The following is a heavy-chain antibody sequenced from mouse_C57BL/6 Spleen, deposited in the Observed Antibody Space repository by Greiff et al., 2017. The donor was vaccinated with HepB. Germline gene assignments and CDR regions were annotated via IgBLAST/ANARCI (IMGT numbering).Heavy chain of an antibody. V-gene: IGHV1-39*01. CDR3: ARRDTTVVEGYAMDY. CDR1: GYSFTDYN. CDR2: INPNYGTT. D-gene: IGHD1-1*01. J-gene: IGHJ4*01. Sequence: EVQVVESGPELVKPGASVKISCKASGYSFTDYNMNWVKQSNGKSLEWIGVINPNYGTTSYNQKFKGKATLTVDQSSSTAYMQLNSLTSEDSAVYYCARRDTTVVEGYAMDYWGQGTSVTVSS.